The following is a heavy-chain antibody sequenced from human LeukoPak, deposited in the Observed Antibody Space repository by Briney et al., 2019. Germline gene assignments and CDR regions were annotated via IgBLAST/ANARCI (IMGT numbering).Heavy chain of an antibody. CDR1: GFTFSSYA. CDR3: AKDFGDSSGRRRGCYLDY. Sequence: SGGSLRLSCAASGFTFSSYAMSWVRQAPGKGLEWVAFIRYDGSNKYYADSVKGRFTISRDNSKNTLYLQMNSLRAEDTAVYYCAKDFGDSSGRRRGCYLDYWGQGTLVTVSS. D-gene: IGHD3-22*01. V-gene: IGHV3-30*02. J-gene: IGHJ4*02. CDR2: IRYDGSNK.